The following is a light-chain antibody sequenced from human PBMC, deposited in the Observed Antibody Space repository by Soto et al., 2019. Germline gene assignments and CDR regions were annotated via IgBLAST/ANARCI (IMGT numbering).Light chain of an antibody. CDR3: ETCDDSMTSLV. J-gene: IGLJ3*02. CDR1: ISNVGSNI. CDR2: SRN. Sequence: QSVLTQPPSASGTPGQTVTISCSGSISNVGSNIVNWYHQHPGTAPKLLIYSRNKRPSGVPDRFSASKSGTSASLAISGLQSEDEADYYCETCDDSMTSLVFGGGTKLTVL. V-gene: IGLV1-44*01.